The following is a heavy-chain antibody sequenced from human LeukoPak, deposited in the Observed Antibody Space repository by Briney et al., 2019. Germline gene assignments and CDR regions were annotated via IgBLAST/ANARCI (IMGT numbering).Heavy chain of an antibody. CDR1: GGSISSSSYY. J-gene: IGHJ4*02. V-gene: IGHV4-39*07. Sequence: SETLSLTCTVSGGSISSSSYYWGWIRQPPGKGLEWIGEINHSGSTNYNPSLKSRVTISVDTSKNQFSLKLSSVTAADTAVYYCARGCYQPGDKYYFDYWGQGTLVTVSS. CDR2: INHSGST. D-gene: IGHD4/OR15-4a*01. CDR3: ARGCYQPGDKYYFDY.